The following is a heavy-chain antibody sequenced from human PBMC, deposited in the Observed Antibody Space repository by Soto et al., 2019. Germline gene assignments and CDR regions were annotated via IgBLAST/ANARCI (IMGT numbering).Heavy chain of an antibody. D-gene: IGHD2-2*02. Sequence: VQLVESGGGLVQPGGSLRLSCAASGFTFSAYWMSWVRQTPGKGLEWVANIKHDGSEKYYVDSVKGRFTISRDNAKTSLFLEMNSLRAEDTAVFYCAIIPRGFSMDVWGQGTTVTVSS. J-gene: IGHJ6*02. CDR3: AIIPRGFSMDV. CDR2: IKHDGSEK. CDR1: GFTFSAYW. V-gene: IGHV3-7*01.